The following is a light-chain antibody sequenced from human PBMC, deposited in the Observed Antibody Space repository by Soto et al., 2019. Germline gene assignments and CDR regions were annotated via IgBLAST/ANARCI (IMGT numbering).Light chain of an antibody. V-gene: IGKV1-39*01. CDR2: AAS. Sequence: DIQMTQSPSSLSASVGDRVTITCRASQSISSYLNWYQQKPGKAPKLLIYAASSLQSGVPSRFSGSGSGTDFTLTISSLQPEDFATYYCQQIHSIPITFGQGTRLEIK. J-gene: IGKJ5*01. CDR1: QSISSY. CDR3: QQIHSIPIT.